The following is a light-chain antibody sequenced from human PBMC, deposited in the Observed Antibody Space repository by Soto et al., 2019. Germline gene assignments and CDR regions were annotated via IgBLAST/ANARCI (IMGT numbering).Light chain of an antibody. CDR1: SSDVGGYNY. Sequence: QSALTQPASVSGSPGQSITISCTGTSSDVGGYNYVSWYQQHPGKAPKLIIYDVSYRPSGVSNHFSGSKSGNTASLTISGLQAEDEAEYYCSSYTSSSTPVFGGGTKLTVL. V-gene: IGLV2-14*01. CDR3: SSYTSSSTPV. CDR2: DVS. J-gene: IGLJ2*01.